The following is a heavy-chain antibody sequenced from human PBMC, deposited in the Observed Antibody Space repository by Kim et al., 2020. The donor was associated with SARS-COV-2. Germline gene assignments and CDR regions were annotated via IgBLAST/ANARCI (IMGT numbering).Heavy chain of an antibody. D-gene: IGHD6-6*01. V-gene: IGHV3-7*01. Sequence: ADSGKGRFTISRDNAKNSLYLQMNSLRVEDTGVYYCGRGHSISSGATWGRGTMVSVSS. J-gene: IGHJ3*01. CDR3: GRGHSISSGAT.